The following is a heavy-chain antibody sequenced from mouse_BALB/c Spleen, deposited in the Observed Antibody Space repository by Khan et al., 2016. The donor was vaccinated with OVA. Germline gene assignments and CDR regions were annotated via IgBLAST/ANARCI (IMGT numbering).Heavy chain of an antibody. J-gene: IGHJ3*01. CDR3: VSEGAYYRSDGWFAY. CDR1: GYTFTTYT. Sequence: QVQLKESGAELARPGASVKMSCKASGYTFTTYTIHWVKQRPGQGLEWIGYIIPSNDYTNYNQKFKDRATLTADKSSSTAYMQLSSLTSEDSAVYYDVSEGAYYRSDGWFAYWGQGTLVTVSA. V-gene: IGHV1-4*01. CDR2: IIPSNDYT. D-gene: IGHD2-14*01.